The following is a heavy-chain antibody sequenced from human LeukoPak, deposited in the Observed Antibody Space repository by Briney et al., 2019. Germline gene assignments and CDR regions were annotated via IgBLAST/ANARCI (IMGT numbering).Heavy chain of an antibody. J-gene: IGHJ5*02. V-gene: IGHV1-18*01. D-gene: IGHD3-22*01. Sequence: ASVKVSCKASGYTFTSYGISWVRQAPGQGLEWMGWISAYNGNTNYAQKLQGRVTMTTDTSTSTAYMELRSLRSDDTAVYYCARNYYDSSGYLIDFSMHWFDPWGQGTLVTVSS. CDR2: ISAYNGNT. CDR3: ARNYYDSSGYLIDFSMHWFDP. CDR1: GYTFTSYG.